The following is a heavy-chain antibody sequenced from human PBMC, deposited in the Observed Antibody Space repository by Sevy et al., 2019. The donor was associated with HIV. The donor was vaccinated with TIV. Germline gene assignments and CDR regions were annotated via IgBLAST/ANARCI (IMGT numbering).Heavy chain of an antibody. CDR3: ARHTGVPYYFEI. D-gene: IGHD3-9*01. CDR2: IRGRNNVT. Sequence: GGSLRLSCTASGFTFNNYAMTWVRQAPGKGLEWVSSIRGRNNVTIYAESVRGRFTLSRDISKNTLYLQMNSLRVEDTAVYYCARHTGVPYYFEIWGQGTLVTVSS. J-gene: IGHJ4*02. CDR1: GFTFNNYA. V-gene: IGHV3-23*01.